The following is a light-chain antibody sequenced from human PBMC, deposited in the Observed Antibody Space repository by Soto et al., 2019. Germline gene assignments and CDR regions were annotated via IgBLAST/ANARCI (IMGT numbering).Light chain of an antibody. CDR2: DVS. Sequence: QSVLTQPRSVSGSPGQSVTISCTGTSSDVGGYNYVSWYQQHPVKAPKLMIYDVSKRPSGVPDRFSGSKSGNTASLTISGLQAEDEADSQCCAYAGRNTTWVFGGGTKVTVL. J-gene: IGLJ3*02. CDR3: CAYAGRNTTWV. V-gene: IGLV2-11*01. CDR1: SSDVGGYNY.